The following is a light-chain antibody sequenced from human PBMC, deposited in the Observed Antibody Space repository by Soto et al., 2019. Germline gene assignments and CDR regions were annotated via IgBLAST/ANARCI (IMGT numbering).Light chain of an antibody. CDR1: QSINSW. Sequence: DIQMTQSPSTLSASVGDRVTITCRASQSINSWLAWYQQKPGKAPKLLIYKASGLESGVPSRFNGSGSGTEFTLTVSSLQPDDFATYYCQQYSSYTWTFGQGTKVEI. J-gene: IGKJ1*01. CDR2: KAS. CDR3: QQYSSYTWT. V-gene: IGKV1-5*03.